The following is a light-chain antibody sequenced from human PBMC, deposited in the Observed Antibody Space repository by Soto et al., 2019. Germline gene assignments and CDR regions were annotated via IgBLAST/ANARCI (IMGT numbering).Light chain of an antibody. J-gene: IGLJ1*01. V-gene: IGLV1-40*01. CDR1: SSNIGAGSD. CDR3: PSYASSLSGFFV. CDR2: GNS. Sequence: QSVLTQPPSVSGAPGQRVTISCTGSSSNIGAGSDVHWYQQLPGTAPKLLIYGNSNRPSVVPDRFSGSKSGTSASLAITGLKVEDETDFYCPSYASSLSGFFVFGTGTKLTAL.